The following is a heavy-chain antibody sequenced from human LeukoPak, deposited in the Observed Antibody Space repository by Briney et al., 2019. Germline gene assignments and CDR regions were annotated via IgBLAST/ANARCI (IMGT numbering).Heavy chain of an antibody. CDR2: INSDGSST. CDR1: GFTFSSYW. Sequence: GGSLRLSCAASGFTFSSYWMHWVRQAPGKGLVWVSRINSDGSSTSYADSVKGRFTISRDNAKNTLYLQMNSLRAEDTAVYYCARASGGSYEPFFDYWGQGALVTVSS. D-gene: IGHD5-12*01. J-gene: IGHJ4*02. CDR3: ARASGGSYEPFFDY. V-gene: IGHV3-74*01.